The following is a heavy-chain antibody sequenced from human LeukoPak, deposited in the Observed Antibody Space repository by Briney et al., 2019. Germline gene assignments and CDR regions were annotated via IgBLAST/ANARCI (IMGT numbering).Heavy chain of an antibody. CDR1: GYTFTSYG. J-gene: IGHJ6*03. D-gene: IGHD1-14*01. V-gene: IGHV1-69*06. CDR3: ARVFGSGTSRNYYYYYMDV. CDR2: IIPIFGTA. Sequence: SVKVSCKASGYTFTSYGISWVRQAPGQGLEWMGGIIPIFGTANYAQKFQGRVTITADKSTSTAYMELSSLRSEDTAVYYCARVFGSGTSRNYYYYYMDVWGKGTTVTVSS.